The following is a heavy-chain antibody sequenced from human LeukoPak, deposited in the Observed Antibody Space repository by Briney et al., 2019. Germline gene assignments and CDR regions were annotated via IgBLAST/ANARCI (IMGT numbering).Heavy chain of an antibody. V-gene: IGHV4-39*07. Sequence: SETLSLTCTVSGGSVSSNNYYWGWIRQPPGQGLEWIASIYYSGSTFYNPSLKSRITISVDTSKNQFSLKLSSVTAADTAVYYCARDLRNGNIDYWGQGTLVTVSS. CDR1: GGSVSSNNYY. CDR3: ARDLRNGNIDY. J-gene: IGHJ4*02. D-gene: IGHD1/OR15-1a*01. CDR2: IYYSGST.